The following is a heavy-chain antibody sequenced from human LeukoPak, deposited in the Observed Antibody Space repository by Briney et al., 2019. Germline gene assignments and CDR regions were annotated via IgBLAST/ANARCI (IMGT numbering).Heavy chain of an antibody. D-gene: IGHD7-27*01. CDR2: INPNGGGT. J-gene: IGHJ3*02. CDR3: ARERDEEALGAFDI. V-gene: IGHV1-2*02. Sequence: ASVKVSCKASGYTFTGYYMHWVRKAPGQGLEWMGWINPNGGGTNYAQKFQGRVTMTRDTSISTAYMELSRLRSDDTAVYYCARERDEEALGAFDIWGQGTMVTVSS. CDR1: GYTFTGYY.